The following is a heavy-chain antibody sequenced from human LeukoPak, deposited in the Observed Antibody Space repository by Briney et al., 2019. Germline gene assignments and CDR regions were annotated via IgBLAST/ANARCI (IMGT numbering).Heavy chain of an antibody. V-gene: IGHV3-30-3*01. CDR1: GFTFSSYA. J-gene: IGHJ4*02. Sequence: GRSLRLSCAASGFTFSSYAMHWVCQAPGKGLEWVAVISYDGSNKYYADSVKGRFTISRDNSKNTLYLQMNSLRAEDTAVYYCARDRAVVPAAIGVYWGQGTLVTVSS. D-gene: IGHD2-2*02. CDR2: ISYDGSNK. CDR3: ARDRAVVPAAIGVY.